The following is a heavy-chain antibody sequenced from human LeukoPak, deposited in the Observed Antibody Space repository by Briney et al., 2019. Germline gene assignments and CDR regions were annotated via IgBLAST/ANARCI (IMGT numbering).Heavy chain of an antibody. Sequence: GGSLRLSCAASGFTFDDYGMSWVRQAPGKGLEWVSGINWNGGSTGYADSVKGRFTISRDNAKNSLYLQMNSLRAEDTAVYYCARHRVYDSSLDIWGQGTMVTVSS. V-gene: IGHV3-20*04. D-gene: IGHD3-22*01. J-gene: IGHJ3*02. CDR3: ARHRVYDSSLDI. CDR2: INWNGGST. CDR1: GFTFDDYG.